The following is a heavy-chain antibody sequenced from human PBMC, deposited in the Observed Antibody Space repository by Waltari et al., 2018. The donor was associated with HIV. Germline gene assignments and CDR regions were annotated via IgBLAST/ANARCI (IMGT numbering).Heavy chain of an antibody. CDR2: ISAYNGNK. J-gene: IGHJ6*02. V-gene: IGHV1-18*01. Sequence: QVQLVQSGAEVKKPGASVKVSCKASGNTFTRYGISWVRQAPGQGLEWMGWISAYNGNKNYAQKLQVRVSMTTETSTSTAYMELRSLRSDDTAVYYCARLTHYYDTSGPDYYYYGMDVWGQGTTVTVSS. CDR1: GNTFTRYG. D-gene: IGHD3-22*01. CDR3: ARLTHYYDTSGPDYYYYGMDV.